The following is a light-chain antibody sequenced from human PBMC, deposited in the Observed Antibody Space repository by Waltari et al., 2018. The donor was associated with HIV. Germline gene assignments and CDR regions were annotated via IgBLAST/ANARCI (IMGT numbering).Light chain of an antibody. CDR2: STT. V-gene: IGLV8-61*01. Sequence: QTVVTQERSFSVSPGGTVTLTGGLTSGSISTSYDPSWYQQTTGQAPRTLIYSTTTPPSWVPDPFAGSILGNQAALTITGAQADDESDSYCLLYMGSGIRVFGGGTKLTVL. CDR3: LLYMGSGIRV. J-gene: IGLJ2*01. CDR1: SGSISTSYD.